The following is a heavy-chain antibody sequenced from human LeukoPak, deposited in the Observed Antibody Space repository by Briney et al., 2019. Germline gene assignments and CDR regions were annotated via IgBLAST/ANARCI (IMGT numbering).Heavy chain of an antibody. CDR1: GYTFTSYG. Sequence: ASVKVSCKASGYTFTSYGISWVRQAPGQGLEWMGIINPSGGSTSYAQKFQGRVTMTRDMSTSTVYMELSSLRSEDTAVYYCARVDMVITGWFDPWGQGTLVTVSS. J-gene: IGHJ5*02. D-gene: IGHD5-18*01. CDR3: ARVDMVITGWFDP. CDR2: INPSGGST. V-gene: IGHV1-46*01.